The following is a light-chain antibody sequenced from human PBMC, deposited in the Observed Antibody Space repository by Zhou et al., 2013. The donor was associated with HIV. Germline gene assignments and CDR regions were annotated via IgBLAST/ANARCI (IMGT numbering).Light chain of an antibody. J-gene: IGKJ1*01. V-gene: IGKV1-39*01. Sequence: DIQMTQSPASLSASVGDRVTITCRASENITNYVNWYQQNQGKPLRLLIYAASSLQSGVTSRFSGSGSGTDFALTVSSLQPEDIATYSCQQSYSVPWTFGQQTNVEI. CDR1: ENITNY. CDR3: QQSYSVPWT. CDR2: AAS.